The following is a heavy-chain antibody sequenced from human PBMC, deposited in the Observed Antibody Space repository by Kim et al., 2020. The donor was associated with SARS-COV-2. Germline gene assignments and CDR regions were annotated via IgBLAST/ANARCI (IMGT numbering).Heavy chain of an antibody. D-gene: IGHD6-19*01. CDR3: ARKPIAVAGSYWYFDL. J-gene: IGHJ2*01. Sequence: SETLSLTCTVSGGSISSYYWSWIRQPPGKGLEWIGYIYYSGSTNYNPSLKSRVTISVDTSKNQFSLKLSSVTAADTAVYYCARKPIAVAGSYWYFDLWGRGTLVTVSS. V-gene: IGHV4-59*13. CDR2: IYYSGST. CDR1: GGSISSYY.